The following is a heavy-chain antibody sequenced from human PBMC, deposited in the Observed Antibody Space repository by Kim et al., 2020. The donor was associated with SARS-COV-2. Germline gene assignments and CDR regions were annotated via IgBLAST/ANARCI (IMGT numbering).Heavy chain of an antibody. J-gene: IGHJ4*02. V-gene: IGHV3-30*07. CDR3: ARDGNLRVGSVWYPTYFDY. Sequence: GRFTISRDNSKKTLHLQMNSLRAEDTAVYYCARDGNLRVGSVWYPTYFDYWGQGTLVTVSS. D-gene: IGHD6-19*01.